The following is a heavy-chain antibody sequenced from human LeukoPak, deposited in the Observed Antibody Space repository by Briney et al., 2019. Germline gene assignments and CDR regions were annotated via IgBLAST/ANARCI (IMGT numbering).Heavy chain of an antibody. CDR3: VGGRLYYDVLTGYYPSQFDY. Sequence: SETLSLTCTVSGVSISSYYWGWIRQPPGKGLEWIGSIYYSGSTYYNPSLKSRVTISVDTSKNQFSLKLSSVTAADTAVYYCVGGRLYYDVLTGYYPSQFDYWGQGTLVTVSS. CDR1: GVSISSYY. V-gene: IGHV4-39*01. CDR2: IYYSGST. J-gene: IGHJ4*02. D-gene: IGHD3-9*01.